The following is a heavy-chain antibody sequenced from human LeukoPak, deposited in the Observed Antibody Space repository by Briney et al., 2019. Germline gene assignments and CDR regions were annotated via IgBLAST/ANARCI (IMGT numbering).Heavy chain of an antibody. D-gene: IGHD6-6*01. Sequence: PSETLSLTCTVPGGSISSYYWSWIRQPPGKGLEWIGYIYTSGSTNYNPSLKSRVTISVDMSKNQFSLKLSSVTAADTAVYYCARHAARGSSPGAYYYYMDVWGKGTTVTVSS. V-gene: IGHV4-4*09. CDR1: GGSISSYY. J-gene: IGHJ6*03. CDR2: IYTSGST. CDR3: ARHAARGSSPGAYYYYMDV.